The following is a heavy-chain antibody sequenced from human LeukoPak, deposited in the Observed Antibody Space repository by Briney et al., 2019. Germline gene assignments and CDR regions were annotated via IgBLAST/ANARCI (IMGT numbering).Heavy chain of an antibody. CDR1: GFTVSSNY. Sequence: PGGSLRLSCAASGFTVSSNYMSWVPPAPGKGLEWVSVIYIGGSTYYADSVKGRFTITRENSKNTLYLQMNSLGAEDTAVYYCAREEGAAGLNWFDRWGQGTLVTISS. D-gene: IGHD6-13*01. CDR2: IYIGGST. J-gene: IGHJ5*02. V-gene: IGHV3-66*01. CDR3: AREEGAAGLNWFDR.